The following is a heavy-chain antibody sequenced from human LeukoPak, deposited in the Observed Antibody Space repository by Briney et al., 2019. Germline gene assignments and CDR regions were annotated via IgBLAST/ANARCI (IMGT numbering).Heavy chain of an antibody. J-gene: IGHJ4*02. CDR3: VKSIYYDSSGPFDY. CDR1: GFTFDDYA. D-gene: IGHD3-22*01. Sequence: GGSLRLPCAASGFTFDDYAMHWVRQAPGKGLEWVSGISWNSGSIGYADSVKGRFTISRDNAKNSLYLQMNSLRPEDMALYYCVKSIYYDSSGPFDYWGQGTLVTVS. CDR2: ISWNSGSI. V-gene: IGHV3-9*03.